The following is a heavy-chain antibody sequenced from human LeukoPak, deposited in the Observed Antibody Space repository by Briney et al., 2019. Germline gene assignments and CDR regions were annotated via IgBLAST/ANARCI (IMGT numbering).Heavy chain of an antibody. J-gene: IGHJ3*02. D-gene: IGHD3-22*01. CDR3: ARDRDSIEAFDI. Sequence: PSETLSLTCTVSGGSISSSSYYWGWIRQPPGKGLEWIGSIYYSGSTYYNPSLKSRVTMSVDTSKNQFSLKLSSVTAADTAVYYCARDRDSIEAFDIWGQGTMVTVSS. CDR2: IYYSGST. CDR1: GGSISSSSYY. V-gene: IGHV4-39*07.